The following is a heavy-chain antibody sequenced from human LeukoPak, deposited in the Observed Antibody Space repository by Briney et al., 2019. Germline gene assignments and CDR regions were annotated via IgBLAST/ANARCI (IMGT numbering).Heavy chain of an antibody. CDR2: INAGSGDT. Sequence: GASVKVSCKASGYTFTSYAMHWVREAPGQRLEWMGWINAGSGDTKYSQKFQGRVTITRDTSASTAYMELSSLRSEDTAVYTCAKVGATNTFDYWGQGTLVTVSS. CDR3: AKVGATNTFDY. CDR1: GYTFTSYA. D-gene: IGHD1-26*01. J-gene: IGHJ4*02. V-gene: IGHV1-3*01.